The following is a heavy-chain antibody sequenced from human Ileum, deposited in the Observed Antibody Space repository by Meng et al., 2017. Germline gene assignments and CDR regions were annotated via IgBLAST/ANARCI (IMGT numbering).Heavy chain of an antibody. CDR1: GGPISISNW. CDR2: IYHTGGT. J-gene: IGHJ4*02. CDR3: ARVRCASVSCYGDSYFDY. V-gene: IGHV4-4*02. Sequence: QVQLQESGPGLGKPSGTLPLTCAVAGGPISISNWWTWVRQPPGKGLEWIGEIYHTGGTNYNPSLKRRVTISVDKSKNQFSLEVTSVTAADTAVYYCARVRCASVSCYGDSYFDYWGQGILVTVSS. D-gene: IGHD2-15*01.